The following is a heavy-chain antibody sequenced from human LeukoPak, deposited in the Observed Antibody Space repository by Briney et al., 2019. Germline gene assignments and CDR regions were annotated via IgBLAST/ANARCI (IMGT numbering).Heavy chain of an antibody. Sequence: PSETLSLTCTVSGGSISSYYWSWIRQPAGKGLEWIGRIYTSGSTNYNPSLKSRVTMSVDTSKNQFSLKLSSVTAADTAVYHCARVMVRGRGYYGMDVWGQGTTVTASS. CDR2: IYTSGST. V-gene: IGHV4-4*07. D-gene: IGHD3-10*01. CDR3: ARVMVRGRGYYGMDV. CDR1: GGSISSYY. J-gene: IGHJ6*02.